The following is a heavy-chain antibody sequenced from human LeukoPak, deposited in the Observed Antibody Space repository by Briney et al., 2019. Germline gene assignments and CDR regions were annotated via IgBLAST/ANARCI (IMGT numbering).Heavy chain of an antibody. CDR3: AKERGATLFDY. CDR1: GFTFSSYA. CDR2: ISGSGGYT. Sequence: QSGGSLRLSCAASGFTFSSYAMSWVRQAPGKGLEWGSSISGSGGYTYYADSVKGRLTISRDNSKNTLYLQMNSLRAEDTAVYYCAKERGATLFDYWGQGTLVTVSS. J-gene: IGHJ4*02. V-gene: IGHV3-23*01. D-gene: IGHD1-26*01.